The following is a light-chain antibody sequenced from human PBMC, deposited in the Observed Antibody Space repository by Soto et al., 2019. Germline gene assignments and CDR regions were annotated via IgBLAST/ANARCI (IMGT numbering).Light chain of an antibody. CDR2: DAS. J-gene: IGKJ5*01. Sequence: EIVLTQSPATLSLSPGERATLSCRASQSVSSYLAWYQQNPGQAPRLLIYDASNRATGIPARFSGSGSGTDFTLTINSLEPEDFAVYYCQQRSNWPSITFGQGTRLEIK. CDR3: QQRSNWPSIT. V-gene: IGKV3-11*01. CDR1: QSVSSY.